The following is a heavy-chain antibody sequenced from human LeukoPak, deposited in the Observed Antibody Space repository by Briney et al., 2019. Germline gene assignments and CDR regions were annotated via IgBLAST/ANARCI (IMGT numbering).Heavy chain of an antibody. CDR3: ARVSYGDSTGXXYYGMDV. D-gene: IGHD4-17*01. J-gene: IGHJ6*02. V-gene: IGHV4-34*01. Sequence: SETLSLTCAVYGGSFSGYYWSWIRQPPGKGLEWIGEINHSGSTNYNPSLKSRVTISVDTSKNQFSLKLSSVTAADTAVYYCARVSYGDSTGXXYYGMDVWGQGTTVTVS. CDR2: INHSGST. CDR1: GGSFSGYY.